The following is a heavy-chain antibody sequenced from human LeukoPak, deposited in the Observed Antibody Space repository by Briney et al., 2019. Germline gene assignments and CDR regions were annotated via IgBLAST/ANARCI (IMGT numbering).Heavy chain of an antibody. CDR3: ARGSSGYSYG. Sequence: SETLSLTCTVSGGSISSYYWSWIRQSPGKGLEWIGYIYYSGSTNYNPSLKSRVTVSLDMSKNQFSLKLSSVTTADTAVYYCARGSSGYSYGWGQGTLVTVSS. CDR1: GGSISSYY. D-gene: IGHD5-18*01. J-gene: IGHJ4*02. V-gene: IGHV4-59*08. CDR2: IYYSGST.